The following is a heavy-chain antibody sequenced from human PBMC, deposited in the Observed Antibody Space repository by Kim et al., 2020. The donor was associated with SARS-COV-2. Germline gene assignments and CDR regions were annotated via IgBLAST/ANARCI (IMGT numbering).Heavy chain of an antibody. J-gene: IGHJ3*02. Sequence: SETLSLTCTVSGGSISSGGYYWSWIRQHPGKGLEWIGYIYYSGSTYYNPSLKSRVTISVDTSKNQFSLKLSSVTAADTAVYYCARIRSYYYDFWSADGDAFDIWGQGTMVTVSS. V-gene: IGHV4-31*03. CDR1: GGSISSGGYY. CDR3: ARIRSYYYDFWSADGDAFDI. D-gene: IGHD3-3*01. CDR2: IYYSGST.